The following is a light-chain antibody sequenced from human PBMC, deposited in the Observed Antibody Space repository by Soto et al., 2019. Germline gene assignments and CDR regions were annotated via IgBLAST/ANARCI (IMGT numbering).Light chain of an antibody. CDR2: DAS. V-gene: IGKV3D-15*01. J-gene: IGKJ4*01. CDR1: QSVSIN. Sequence: EIVMTQSPGTLSVSPGERATLSCRASQSVSINLAWYQQKPGQAPRLLIYDASTRATGIPARFIGSGSGTEFTLTISSLQSKDFAVYYCQQYNNWHPLTFGGGTKVEIK. CDR3: QQYNNWHPLT.